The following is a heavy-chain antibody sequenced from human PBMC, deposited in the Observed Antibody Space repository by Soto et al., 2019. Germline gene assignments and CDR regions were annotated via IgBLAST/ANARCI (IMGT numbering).Heavy chain of an antibody. Sequence: EVQLLESGGGLVQPGGSLRLSCAASGFTFSSYAMSWVRQAPGKGLEWVSAISGSGGSTYYADSVKGRFTISRDNSKNTLYLQMNSLRAEDTAVYYCAKDWSDFDWLLWCQGPFDYWGQGTLVTVSS. V-gene: IGHV3-23*01. J-gene: IGHJ4*02. CDR1: GFTFSSYA. D-gene: IGHD3-9*01. CDR2: ISGSGGST. CDR3: AKDWSDFDWLLWCQGPFDY.